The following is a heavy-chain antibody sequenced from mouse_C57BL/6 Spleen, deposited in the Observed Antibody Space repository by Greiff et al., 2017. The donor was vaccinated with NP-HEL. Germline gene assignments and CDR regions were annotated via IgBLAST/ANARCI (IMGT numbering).Heavy chain of an antibody. V-gene: IGHV5-6*01. CDR3: ARTPYSNYVMDY. D-gene: IGHD2-5*01. CDR1: GFTFSSYG. Sequence: EVKLMESGGDLVKPGGSLKLSCAASGFTFSSYGMSWVRQTPDKRLEWVATISSGGSYTYYPDSVKGRFTISRDNAKNTLYLQMSSLKSEDTAMYYCARTPYSNYVMDYWGQGTLVTVSA. CDR2: ISSGGSYT. J-gene: IGHJ3*01.